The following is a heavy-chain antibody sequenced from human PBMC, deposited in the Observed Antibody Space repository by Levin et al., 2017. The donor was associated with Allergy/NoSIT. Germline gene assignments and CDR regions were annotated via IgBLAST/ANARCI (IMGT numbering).Heavy chain of an antibody. D-gene: IGHD2-8*02. CDR1: GFTFSSYW. V-gene: IGHV3-74*01. CDR2: INSDGSST. J-gene: IGHJ4*02. CDR3: ARVAHWWEIDY. Sequence: GESLKISCAASGFTFSSYWTHWVHQAPGKGLVWVSRINSDGSSTSYADSVKGRFTISRDNAKNTLYLQMNSLRAEDTAVYYCARVAHWWEIDYWGQGPLVTVSS.